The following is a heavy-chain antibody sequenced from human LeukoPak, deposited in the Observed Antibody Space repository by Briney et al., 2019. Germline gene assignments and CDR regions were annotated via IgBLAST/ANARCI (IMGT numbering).Heavy chain of an antibody. J-gene: IGHJ4*02. D-gene: IGHD1-26*01. CDR2: INTSGGST. V-gene: IGHV1-46*03. CDR3: ARDLVGAQSRDY. Sequence: GASVKVSCKASGYTFTSYYMHCVRQAPGQGLEWMGIINTSGGSTSYAQKFQGRVNMTRDTSPSTVYMALSSVRSEPPAVYYCARDLVGAQSRDYWGQGTLVTVSS. CDR1: GYTFTSYY.